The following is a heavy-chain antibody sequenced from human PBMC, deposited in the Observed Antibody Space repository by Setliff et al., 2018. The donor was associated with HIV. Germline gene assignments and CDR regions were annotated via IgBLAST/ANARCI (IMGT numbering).Heavy chain of an antibody. J-gene: IGHJ4*02. D-gene: IGHD3-16*01. Sequence: GESLKISCKGSGYSFTNYWIGWVRQMPGKGLEWMGIISPADSDTLYSPSFQALVTISADRSLSTVSLQLNSLPASDTAMYYCSRQSSWGYYFDYWGQGTLVTVSS. CDR1: GYSFTNYW. CDR2: ISPADSDT. CDR3: SRQSSWGYYFDY. V-gene: IGHV5-51*01.